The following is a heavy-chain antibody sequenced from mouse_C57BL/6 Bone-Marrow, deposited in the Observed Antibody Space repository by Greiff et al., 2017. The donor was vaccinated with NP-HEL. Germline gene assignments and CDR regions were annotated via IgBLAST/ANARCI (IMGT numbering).Heavy chain of an antibody. V-gene: IGHV14-2*01. D-gene: IGHD1-1*01. CDR2: IDPEDGET. CDR1: GFNIKDYY. Sequence: VQLQQSGAELVKPGASVKLSCTASGFNIKDYYMHWVKQRTEQGLEWIGRIDPEDGETKYAPKFQGKATLTADTSSNTAYLQLSSLTSEDTAVYYCARGDYYGSSAMDYWGQGTSVTVSS. CDR3: ARGDYYGSSAMDY. J-gene: IGHJ4*01.